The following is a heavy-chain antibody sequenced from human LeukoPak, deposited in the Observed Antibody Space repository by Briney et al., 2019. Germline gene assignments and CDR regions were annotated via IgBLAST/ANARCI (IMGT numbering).Heavy chain of an antibody. Sequence: PGRSLRFSCAASGFTFSSYGMHWVRQAPGKGLEWVAVISYDGSNKYYADSVKGRFTISRDNSKNTLYLQMNSLRAEDTAVYYCAKPAVGAIPVYYFDYWGQGTLVTVSS. CDR1: GFTFSSYG. D-gene: IGHD1-26*01. CDR2: ISYDGSNK. J-gene: IGHJ4*02. V-gene: IGHV3-30*18. CDR3: AKPAVGAIPVYYFDY.